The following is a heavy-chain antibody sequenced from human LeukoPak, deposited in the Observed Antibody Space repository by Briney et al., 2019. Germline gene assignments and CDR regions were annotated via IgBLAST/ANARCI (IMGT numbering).Heavy chain of an antibody. CDR1: GFTFSSYG. Sequence: GGSPRLPCAASGFTFSSYGMHWVRQAPGKGLEWVAVIWYDGSNKYYADSVKGRFTISRDNSKNTLYLQMNSLRAEDTAVYYCARDNDYDSSGTFDPWGQGTLVTVSS. J-gene: IGHJ5*02. V-gene: IGHV3-33*01. D-gene: IGHD3-22*01. CDR2: IWYDGSNK. CDR3: ARDNDYDSSGTFDP.